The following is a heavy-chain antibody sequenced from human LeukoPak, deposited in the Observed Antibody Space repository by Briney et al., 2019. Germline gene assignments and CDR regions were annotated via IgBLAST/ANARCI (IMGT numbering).Heavy chain of an antibody. Sequence: GGSLRLSCAASGFTLDDYGMSWVRQAPGKGLEWVSGINWNGGSTGYADSVKGRFTISRDNAKNSLYLQMNSPRAEDTALYYCARVLGCTNGVCPYYYYYYMDVWGKGTTVTVSS. CDR1: GFTLDDYG. V-gene: IGHV3-20*04. CDR3: ARVLGCTNGVCPYYYYYYMDV. CDR2: INWNGGST. D-gene: IGHD2-8*01. J-gene: IGHJ6*03.